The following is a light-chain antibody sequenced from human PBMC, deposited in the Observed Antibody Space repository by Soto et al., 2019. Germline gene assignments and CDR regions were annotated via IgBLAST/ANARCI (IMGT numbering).Light chain of an antibody. Sequence: DIQMTQSPSTLSASVGDRVTITCRASQSISTWLAWYQQKPGKAPNLMIYKASTLKSGVPSRFSGSGSGTEFTLTISSLQPGDFATYYWQQYNSYLWTFGQGTKVEIK. J-gene: IGKJ1*01. CDR1: QSISTW. CDR3: QQYNSYLWT. CDR2: KAS. V-gene: IGKV1-5*03.